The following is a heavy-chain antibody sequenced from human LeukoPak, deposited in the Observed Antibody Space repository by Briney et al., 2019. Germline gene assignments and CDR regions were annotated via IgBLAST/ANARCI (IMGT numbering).Heavy chain of an antibody. V-gene: IGHV4-4*02. J-gene: IGHJ5*02. CDR2: IYHSGST. Sequence: SETLSLTCAVSGGSISSSNWWNWVRQPPGKGLEWIGEIYHSGSTNYNPSLKSRVTISVDKSKNQFSLKLSSVTAADTAVYYCARVDTQGVPSPWGQGILVTVSS. D-gene: IGHD3-16*01. CDR1: GGSISSSNW. CDR3: ARVDTQGVPSP.